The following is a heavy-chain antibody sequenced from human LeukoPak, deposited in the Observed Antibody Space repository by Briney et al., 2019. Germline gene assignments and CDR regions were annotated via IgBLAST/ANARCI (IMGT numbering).Heavy chain of an antibody. CDR1: GFSFSDSG. CDR2: IRSKTNSYAT. J-gene: IGHJ5*02. CDR3: TVIVGLPT. V-gene: IGHV3-73*01. D-gene: IGHD3-22*01. Sequence: GGSLRLSCAASGFSFSDSGVQLVRQASGKGLEWVGRIRSKTNSYATAYAASVKGRFTISRDDSRNTAYLQMNSLKAEDTAVYYCTVIVGLPTWGQGTLVTVSS.